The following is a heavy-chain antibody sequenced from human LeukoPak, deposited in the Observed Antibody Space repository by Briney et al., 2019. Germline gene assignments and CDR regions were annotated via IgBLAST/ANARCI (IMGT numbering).Heavy chain of an antibody. J-gene: IGHJ4*02. D-gene: IGHD5-24*01. CDR1: GGTFSSYA. CDR3: ARSKMTTRTPFDY. CDR2: IIPIFGTA. V-gene: IGHV1-69*13. Sequence: ASVKVSCKASGGTFSSYAISWVRQAPGQGLEWMGGIIPIFGTANYAQKFQGRVTITADESTSTAYMELSSLRSEDTAVYYCARSKMTTRTPFDYWGQGTLVTVSS.